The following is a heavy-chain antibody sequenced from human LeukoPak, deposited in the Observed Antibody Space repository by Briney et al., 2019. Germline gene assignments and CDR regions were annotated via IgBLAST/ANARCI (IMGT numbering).Heavy chain of an antibody. V-gene: IGHV4-30-4*07. CDR3: ARGWGPAYCGGDCHRHFDY. D-gene: IGHD2-21*02. CDR1: GGSISSGGYS. CDR2: IYYGGST. J-gene: IGHJ4*02. Sequence: PSETLSLTCAVAGGSISSGGYSWCCIRQPPGKGLGCIGFIYYGGSTYYNPSLKSRVTISVDTSKNQFSLKLTSVTAADTAVYYCARGWGPAYCGGDCHRHFDYWGQGTLVTVSS.